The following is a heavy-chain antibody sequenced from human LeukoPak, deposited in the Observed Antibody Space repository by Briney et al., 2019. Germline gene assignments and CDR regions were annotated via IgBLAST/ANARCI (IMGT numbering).Heavy chain of an antibody. J-gene: IGHJ3*02. CDR3: ARAQYSSGWYRSLDI. CDR2: IYSGGNT. D-gene: IGHD6-19*01. CDR1: GFTFSNYA. Sequence: PGGSLRLSCAASGFTFSNYAMTWVRQAPGKGLEWVSLIYSGGNTYYADSVKGRFTISRDNSKNSLYLQMNSLRAEDTAVYYCARAQYSSGWYRSLDIWGQGTMVTVSS. V-gene: IGHV3-66*01.